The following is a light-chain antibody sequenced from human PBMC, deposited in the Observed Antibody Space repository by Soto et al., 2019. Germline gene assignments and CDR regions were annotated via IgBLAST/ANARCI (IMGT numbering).Light chain of an antibody. CDR3: CSYARSSTYV. CDR2: EVS. J-gene: IGLJ1*01. CDR1: SSDVGSYNL. Sequence: QSVLTQAASVSGSPGQSITISCTGTSSDVGSYNLVSWYQQHPGKAPKLMIYEVSKWPSGLSNRFSASKSGNTASLTISGLQAEDEADYYCCSYARSSTYVFGTGTKVTVL. V-gene: IGLV2-23*02.